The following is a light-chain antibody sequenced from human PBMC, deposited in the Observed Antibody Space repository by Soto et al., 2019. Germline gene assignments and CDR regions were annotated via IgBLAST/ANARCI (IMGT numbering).Light chain of an antibody. J-gene: IGKJ1*01. Sequence: IVLTQSPGTLSLSPWERATLSCRASQSVSTSYLAWYQHKPGQAPRLLIYGTSSRATGIPDRFSGSGSGTDFTLTISRLEPEDFAVYYCQQYGSSPTWTFGQGTKVDIK. CDR2: GTS. CDR1: QSVSTSY. CDR3: QQYGSSPTWT. V-gene: IGKV3-20*01.